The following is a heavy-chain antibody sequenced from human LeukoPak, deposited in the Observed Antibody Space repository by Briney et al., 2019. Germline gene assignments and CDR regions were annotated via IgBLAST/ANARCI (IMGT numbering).Heavy chain of an antibody. Sequence: SETLSLTCTVSGGSISSSSYYWGWIRQPPGKGLEWIGSIYYSGSTYYNPSLKSRVTISVDTSKNQFSLKLSSVTAADTAVYYCARPYSSSSRLGYYYYYYYMDVWGKGTTVTVSS. D-gene: IGHD6-6*01. J-gene: IGHJ6*03. CDR2: IYYSGST. CDR3: ARPYSSSSRLGYYYYYYYMDV. V-gene: IGHV4-39*07. CDR1: GGSISSSSYY.